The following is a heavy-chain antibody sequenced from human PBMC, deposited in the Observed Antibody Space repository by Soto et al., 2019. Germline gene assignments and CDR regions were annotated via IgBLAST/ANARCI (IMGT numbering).Heavy chain of an antibody. CDR1: RYTFTSYD. Sequence: QVQLVQSGSEVKKPGASVKVSCKASRYTFTSYDMYWVRQGTGQGLEWMGWMNPNNGKTVYAQKFQGRVTMTRNTSISTAYMELSSLISEDTAVYYCARGRWGLTTSNWLDPWGQGTLVTVSS. D-gene: IGHD4-17*01. CDR3: ARGRWGLTTSNWLDP. J-gene: IGHJ5*02. V-gene: IGHV1-8*01. CDR2: MNPNNGKT.